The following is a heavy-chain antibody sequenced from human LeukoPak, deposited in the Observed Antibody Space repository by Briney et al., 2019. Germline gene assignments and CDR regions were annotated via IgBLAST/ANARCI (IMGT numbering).Heavy chain of an antibody. CDR1: GGSISSYY. D-gene: IGHD6-6*01. V-gene: IGHV4-59*01. CDR3: ARARYSSSWWFDP. CDR2: IYYSGST. J-gene: IGHJ5*02. Sequence: PSETLSLTSTVSGGSISSYYWSWIRQPPGKGLEWIGYIYYSGSTNYNPSLKSRVTISVDTSKNQFSLKLSSVTAADTAVYYCARARYSSSWWFDPWGQGTLVTVSS.